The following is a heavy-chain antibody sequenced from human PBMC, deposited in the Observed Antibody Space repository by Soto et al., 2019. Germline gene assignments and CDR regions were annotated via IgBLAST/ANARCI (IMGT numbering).Heavy chain of an antibody. CDR3: ARVVMTTVVTGNYYYYGMDV. D-gene: IGHD4-17*01. J-gene: IGHJ6*02. CDR1: GGTFSSYA. CDR2: IIPIFGTA. V-gene: IGHV1-69*06. Sequence: GASVKVSCKASGGTFSSYAISWVRQAPGRGLEWMGGIIPIFGTANYAQKFQGRVTITADKSTSTAYMELSSLRSEDTAVYYCARVVMTTVVTGNYYYYGMDVWGQGTTVTVSS.